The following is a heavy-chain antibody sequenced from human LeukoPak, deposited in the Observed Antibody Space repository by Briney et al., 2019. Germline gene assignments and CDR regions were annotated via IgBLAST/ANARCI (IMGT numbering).Heavy chain of an antibody. V-gene: IGHV3-21*01. CDR1: GFTFSNYN. CDR2: ISSSSGYI. Sequence: GGSLRLSCAASGFTFSNYNINWVRQAPGKGLEWVPSISSSSGYIYYADSVKGRFTISRDNAQNSLYLQMSSLRAEDTAVYYCAGDRASYSYGLPAYWGQGTLVTVSS. D-gene: IGHD5-18*01. CDR3: AGDRASYSYGLPAY. J-gene: IGHJ4*02.